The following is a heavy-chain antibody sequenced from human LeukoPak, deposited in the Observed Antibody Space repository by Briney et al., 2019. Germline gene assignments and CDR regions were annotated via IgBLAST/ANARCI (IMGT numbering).Heavy chain of an antibody. D-gene: IGHD1-1*01. CDR2: ISGSGDAT. CDR1: GFTFTTYA. J-gene: IGHJ4*02. Sequence: GGSLRLSCAASGFTFTTYAMTRVRRAPGMRLEWVSAISGSGDATYYADSVKGRFTISRDNSENTVYLQVSSLRAEDTAVYYCARLSGTSGTTSRVLHYWGQGALVTVSS. CDR3: ARLSGTSGTTSRVLHY. V-gene: IGHV3-23*01.